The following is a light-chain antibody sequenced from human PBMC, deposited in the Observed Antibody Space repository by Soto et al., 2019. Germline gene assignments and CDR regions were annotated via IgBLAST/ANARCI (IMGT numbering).Light chain of an antibody. CDR3: SSYTSTSTLV. CDR2: EVS. CDR1: SSDVGAYNY. J-gene: IGLJ2*01. Sequence: QSALTQPASVSGFPGQSITISCTGTSSDVGAYNYVSWYQQHPGKAPKLMIYEVSNRPSGVSNRFSGSKSGDTASLTISGLQVEDEADYYCSSYTSTSTLVVGGGTKLTVL. V-gene: IGLV2-14*01.